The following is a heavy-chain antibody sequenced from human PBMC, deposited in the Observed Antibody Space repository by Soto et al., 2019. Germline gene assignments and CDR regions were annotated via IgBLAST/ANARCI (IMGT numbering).Heavy chain of an antibody. D-gene: IGHD2-21*01. V-gene: IGHV3-15*07. CDR1: GFTFSNAW. CDR3: IVRYPYYFDY. CDR2: IKSKSDGGTT. J-gene: IGHJ4*02. Sequence: EVQLVESGGGLVKPGGSLSLSCAASGFTFSNAWMNWVRQAPGKGMEWVGRIKSKSDGGTTDYAAPVKGRFTISRDDSKNTLYLQMNSLKTEDTAVYYCIVRYPYYFDYWGQGTLVIVSS.